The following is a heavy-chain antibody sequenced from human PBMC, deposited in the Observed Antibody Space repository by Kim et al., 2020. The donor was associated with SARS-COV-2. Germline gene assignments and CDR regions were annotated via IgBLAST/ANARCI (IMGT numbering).Heavy chain of an antibody. CDR1: GFTFSSYG. Sequence: GGSLRLSCAASGFTFSSYGMHWVRQAPGKGLEWVAVIWYDGSNKYYADSVKGRFTISRDNSKNTLYLQMNSLRAEDTAVYYCARDHYDFWSGYRLDYWGQGTLVTVSS. D-gene: IGHD3-3*01. J-gene: IGHJ4*02. CDR2: IWYDGSNK. V-gene: IGHV3-33*01. CDR3: ARDHYDFWSGYRLDY.